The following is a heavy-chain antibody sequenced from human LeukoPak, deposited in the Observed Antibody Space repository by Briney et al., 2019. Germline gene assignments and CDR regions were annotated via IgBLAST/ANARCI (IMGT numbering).Heavy chain of an antibody. D-gene: IGHD6-13*01. CDR3: ARGQGIAAAGTLYY. V-gene: IGHV4-34*01. CDR1: GGSFSGHY. Sequence: SETLSLTCAVFGGSFSGHYWSWIRQSPGKWLEWIVEINHSGSPNYNPSLKGGAPISVDTSKNQFSLKLSSGTAADTAVYYCARGQGIAAAGTLYYWGQGTLVTVSS. J-gene: IGHJ4*02. CDR2: INHSGSP.